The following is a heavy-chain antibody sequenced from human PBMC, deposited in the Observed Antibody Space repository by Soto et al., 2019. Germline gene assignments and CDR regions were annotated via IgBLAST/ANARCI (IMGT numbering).Heavy chain of an antibody. CDR2: IDYYGST. J-gene: IGHJ3*02. D-gene: IGHD3-22*01. V-gene: IGHV4-59*01. CDR1: GGSISGYY. Sequence: PSETLSLTCTVSGGSISGYYWSWIRQPPGKRLEWIGYIDYYGSTNYNPSFKSRVTISVDTSKKQFSLNLGSVTAADTAIYYCARRGSATDSNGFLWGPTNDFDIWGQGTMVTVSS. CDR3: ARRGSATDSNGFLWGPTNDFDI.